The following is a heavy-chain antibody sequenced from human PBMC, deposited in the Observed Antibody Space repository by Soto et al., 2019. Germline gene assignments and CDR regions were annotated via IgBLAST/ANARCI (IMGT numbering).Heavy chain of an antibody. Sequence: EVQLLESGGGLVQPGGSLRLSCAASGFIFNTYAMSWVRQAPGKGLEWVSAISGSGCSTYYADSVKGRFTISRDNSKNTLYLQMNSLRDEDTAVYYCARGDNYGSGSSLDYWGQGTLVTVSS. V-gene: IGHV3-23*01. J-gene: IGHJ4*02. CDR2: ISGSGCST. CDR1: GFIFNTYA. D-gene: IGHD3-10*01. CDR3: ARGDNYGSGSSLDY.